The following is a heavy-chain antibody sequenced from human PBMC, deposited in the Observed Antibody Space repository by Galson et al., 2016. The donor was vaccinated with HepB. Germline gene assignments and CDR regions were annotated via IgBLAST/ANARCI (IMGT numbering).Heavy chain of an antibody. D-gene: IGHD1/OR15-1a*01. J-gene: IGHJ6*02. CDR3: AKDVWNNADNFYGMEV. CDR1: GFTFDDYA. CDR2: ISWNSRTI. V-gene: IGHV3-9*01. Sequence: SLRLSCAASGFTFDDYAMHWVRQAPGKGLEWVSGISWNSRTIDYADSVKGRFTISRDNAKNCLYLQMNSLRVDDTALYYCAKDVWNNADNFYGMEVWGQGTTVTVSS.